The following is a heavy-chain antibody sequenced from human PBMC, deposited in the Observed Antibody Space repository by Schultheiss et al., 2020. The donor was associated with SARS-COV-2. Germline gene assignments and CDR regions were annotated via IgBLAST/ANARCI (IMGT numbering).Heavy chain of an antibody. J-gene: IGHJ6*02. Sequence: SETLSLTCTVSGGSISSSSYYWGWIRQPPGKGLEWIGSIYYSGSTYYNPSLKSRVTISVDTSKNQFSLKLSSVTAADTAVYYCASKEDYFYGLDVWGQGTTVTVSS. V-gene: IGHV4-39*01. CDR2: IYYSGST. CDR3: ASKEDYFYGLDV. CDR1: GGSISSSSYY.